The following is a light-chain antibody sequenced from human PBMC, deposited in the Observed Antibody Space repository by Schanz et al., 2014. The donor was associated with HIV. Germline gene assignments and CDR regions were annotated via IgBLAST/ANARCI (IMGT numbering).Light chain of an antibody. J-gene: IGLJ2*01. CDR1: AFNIGHNF. CDR2: ADY. V-gene: IGLV1-51*01. CDR3: GAWDSSLGAAV. Sequence: QSVLTQPPSMSAAPGQRVTISCAESAFNIGHNFVSWYQQFLGTAPKLLIFADYQRPSEIPDRFSGSKSGTSATLGITGLQTGDEAEYFCGAWDSSLGAAVFGGGTKLTVL.